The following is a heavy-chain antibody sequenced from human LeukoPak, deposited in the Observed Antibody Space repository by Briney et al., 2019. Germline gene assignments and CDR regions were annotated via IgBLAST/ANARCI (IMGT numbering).Heavy chain of an antibody. CDR3: ARGSIVRGPRGWFDP. J-gene: IGHJ5*02. V-gene: IGHV4-39*07. D-gene: IGHD3-10*01. CDR2: IYYSGSS. Sequence: SETLSLTCTVSGGSITSSTYYWGWIRQPPGKGLEWIGTIYYSGSSSYNPSLKSRVTISVDTSKNQFSLRLSSVTAADTAVYYCARGSIVRGPRGWFDPWGQGTLVTVSS. CDR1: GGSITSSTYY.